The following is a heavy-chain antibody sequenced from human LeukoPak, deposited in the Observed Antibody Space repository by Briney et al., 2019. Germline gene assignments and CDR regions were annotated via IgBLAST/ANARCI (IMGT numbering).Heavy chain of an antibody. Sequence: GGSLRLSCAASGFTFSDYYMSWIRQAPGKGLEWVSYITSSDSAIYYADSVKGRFTISRDNAKNSLYLQMHSLRAEDTAVYYCARGDFWSGYWYFDLWGRGTLVTVSS. D-gene: IGHD3-3*01. CDR1: GFTFSDYY. CDR2: ITSSDSAI. J-gene: IGHJ2*01. CDR3: ARGDFWSGYWYFDL. V-gene: IGHV3-11*01.